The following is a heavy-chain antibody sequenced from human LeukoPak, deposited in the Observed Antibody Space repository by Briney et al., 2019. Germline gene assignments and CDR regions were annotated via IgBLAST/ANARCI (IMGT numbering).Heavy chain of an antibody. Sequence: GGSLRLSCAASGFTFSSYWMSWVRQAPGKGLEWVANIKQDGSEKYYVDSVKGRFTISRDNAKNSLYLQMNSLRAEDTAVYYCATPARGGSALPWGQGTLVTVSS. V-gene: IGHV3-7*01. CDR3: ATPARGGSALP. CDR2: IKQDGSEK. D-gene: IGHD6-19*01. J-gene: IGHJ5*02. CDR1: GFTFSSYW.